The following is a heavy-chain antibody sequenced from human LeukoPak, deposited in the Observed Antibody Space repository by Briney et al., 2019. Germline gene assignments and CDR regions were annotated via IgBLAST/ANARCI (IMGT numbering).Heavy chain of an antibody. J-gene: IGHJ4*02. V-gene: IGHV3-53*01. CDR2: IYSGGST. CDR3: ARSVKVRGVTLSTIDY. D-gene: IGHD3-10*01. CDR1: GFTVSSNY. Sequence: PGGSLRLSCAASGFTVSSNYMSWVRQAPGKGLEWVSVIYSGGSTYYADSVKGRFTISRDNSKNTLYLQMNSLRAEDTAVYYCARSVKVRGVTLSTIDYWGQGTLVAVSS.